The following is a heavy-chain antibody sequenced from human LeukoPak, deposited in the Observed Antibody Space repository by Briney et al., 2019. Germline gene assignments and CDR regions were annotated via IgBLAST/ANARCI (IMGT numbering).Heavy chain of an antibody. CDR2: IIPIFGTA. V-gene: IGHV1-69*13. CDR3: ARRTLGYSYGDY. D-gene: IGHD5-18*01. CDR1: GGTFSSYA. Sequence: AASVRVSCKASGGTFSSYAIGWVRQAPGQGLEWMGGIIPIFGTANYAQKFQGRVTITADESTSTAYMELSSLRSEDTAVYYCARRTLGYSYGDYWGQGTLVTVSS. J-gene: IGHJ4*02.